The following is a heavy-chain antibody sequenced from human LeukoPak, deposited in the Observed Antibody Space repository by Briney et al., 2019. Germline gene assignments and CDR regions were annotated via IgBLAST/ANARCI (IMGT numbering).Heavy chain of an antibody. V-gene: IGHV1-46*01. D-gene: IGHD5-12*01. CDR1: GYTFTSYY. CDR3: ARDELLGYSGYDYGLDY. J-gene: IGHJ4*02. Sequence: VASVKVSCKASGYTFTSYYMHWVRQAPGQGLEWMGIINPSGGSTSYAQKFQGRVTITADKSTSTAYMELSSLGSEDTAVYYCARDELLGYSGYDYGLDYWGQGTLVTVSS. CDR2: INPSGGST.